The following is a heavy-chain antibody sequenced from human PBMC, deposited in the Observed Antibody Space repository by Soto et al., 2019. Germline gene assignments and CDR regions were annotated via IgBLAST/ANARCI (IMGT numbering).Heavy chain of an antibody. J-gene: IGHJ5*02. CDR2: IYYSGST. CDR1: GGSISSSSYY. CDR3: GGYSSDNWFDP. V-gene: IGHV4-39*01. Sequence: KASETLSLTCTVSGGSISSSSYYWGWIRQPPGKGLEWIGSIYYSGSTYYNPSLKSRVTISVDTSKNQFSLKLSSVTAADTAVYYCGGYSSDNWFDPWGQGTLVTVSS. D-gene: IGHD3-10*01.